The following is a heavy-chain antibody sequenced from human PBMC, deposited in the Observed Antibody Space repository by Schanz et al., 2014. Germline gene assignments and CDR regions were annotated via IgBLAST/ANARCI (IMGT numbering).Heavy chain of an antibody. D-gene: IGHD1-26*01. Sequence: EAQLVESGGGLIQPRGSLRLSCAASGFGFSSYSMNWVRQAPGKGLEWVSYISGSSRTIYYADSMKGRFTVSRDNAENALYLQMNSLRAEDTGLYFCARGGSGSHYRLDYWGQGTLVAVSA. CDR1: GFGFSSYS. CDR2: ISGSSRTI. J-gene: IGHJ4*02. V-gene: IGHV3-48*01. CDR3: ARGGSGSHYRLDY.